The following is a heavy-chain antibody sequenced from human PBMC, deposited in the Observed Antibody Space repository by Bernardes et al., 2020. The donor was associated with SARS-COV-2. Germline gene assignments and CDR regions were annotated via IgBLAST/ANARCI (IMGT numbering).Heavy chain of an antibody. V-gene: IGHV3-48*01. CDR3: ARDLSPTFGLGNKPTGWFDP. D-gene: IGHD3-16*01. CDR2: ISSRSTTI. Sequence: GGSLRLSCAASGFSFSEYAMNWVRQAPGKGLEWLSYISSRSTTIYVADTVKGRFAISRDNAKNSVYLQMNSLRAEDTAVYYCARDLSPTFGLGNKPTGWFDPWGQGTRVTVSS. J-gene: IGHJ5*02. CDR1: GFSFSEYA.